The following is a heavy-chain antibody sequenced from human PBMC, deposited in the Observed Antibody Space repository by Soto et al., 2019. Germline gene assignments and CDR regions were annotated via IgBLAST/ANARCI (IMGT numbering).Heavy chain of an antibody. CDR3: AGTYYYDSSGQIYYYYGMGV. Sequence: GESLKISCKGSGYSFTSYWISWVRQMPGKGLEWMGRIDPSDSYTNYSPSFQGHVTISADKSISTAYLQWSSLKASDTAMYYCAGTYYYDSSGQIYYYYGMGVWGQGTTVTVSS. CDR2: IDPSDSYT. J-gene: IGHJ6*02. V-gene: IGHV5-10-1*01. D-gene: IGHD3-22*01. CDR1: GYSFTSYW.